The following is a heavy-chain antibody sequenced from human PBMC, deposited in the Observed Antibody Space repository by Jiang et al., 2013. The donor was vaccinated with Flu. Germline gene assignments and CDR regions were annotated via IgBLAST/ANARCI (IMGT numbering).Heavy chain of an antibody. CDR2: IYYSGST. D-gene: IGHD6-19*01. V-gene: IGHV4-31*03. CDR3: ARGSEAVRDAFDI. J-gene: IGHJ3*02. CDR1: GGSISSGGYY. Sequence: SLTCTVSGGSISSGGYYWSWIRQHPGKGLEWIGYIYYSGSTYYNPSLKSRVTISVDTSKNQFSLKLSSVTAADTAVYYCARGSEAVRDAFDIWGQGTMVTVSS.